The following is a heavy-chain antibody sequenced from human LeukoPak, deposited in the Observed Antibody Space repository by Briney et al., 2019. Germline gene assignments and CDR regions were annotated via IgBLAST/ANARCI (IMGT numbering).Heavy chain of an antibody. D-gene: IGHD6-13*01. CDR3: ARDESSSRAFDI. CDR1: GFTFSNYG. Sequence: PGGSLRLSCVASGFTFSNYGMHWVRQVPGKGLEWVAIIWYHGSNKYYVDSVKGRFTISRDNSKNTLYLQMNSLRAENTAVYYCARDESSSRAFDIRGQGTMVTVSS. J-gene: IGHJ3*02. V-gene: IGHV3-33*01. CDR2: IWYHGSNK.